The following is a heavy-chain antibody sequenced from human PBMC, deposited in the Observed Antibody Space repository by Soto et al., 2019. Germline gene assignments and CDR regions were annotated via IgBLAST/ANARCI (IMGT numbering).Heavy chain of an antibody. CDR3: AKDPRDYYDSSGYPAV. Sequence: PGGSLRLSCAASGFTFSSYGMHWVRQAPGKGLVWVSGIYNDGSNKSYADSVKGRFTISRDNSKNTLYLQMNSLRAEDTAVYYCAKDPRDYYDSSGYPAVWGQGTLVTVSS. CDR1: GFTFSSYG. CDR2: IYNDGSNK. D-gene: IGHD3-22*01. V-gene: IGHV3-33*03. J-gene: IGHJ4*02.